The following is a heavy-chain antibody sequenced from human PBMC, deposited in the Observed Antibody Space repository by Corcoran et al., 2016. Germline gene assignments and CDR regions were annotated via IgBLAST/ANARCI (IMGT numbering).Heavy chain of an antibody. CDR1: GFTFSSYG. Sequence: QVQLVESGGGVVQPGRSLRLSCAASGFTFSSYGMHWVRQAPGKGLEWVAVISYDGSNKYYADSVKGRFTISRDNSKNTLYLQMNSLRAEDTAVYYCAKECLSGGGDYWGQGTLVTGSS. D-gene: IGHD3-16*01. J-gene: IGHJ4*02. CDR3: AKECLSGGGDY. CDR2: ISYDGSNK. V-gene: IGHV3-30*18.